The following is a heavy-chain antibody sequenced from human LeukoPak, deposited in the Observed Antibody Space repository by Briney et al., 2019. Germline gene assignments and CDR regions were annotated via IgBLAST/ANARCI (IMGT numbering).Heavy chain of an antibody. Sequence: ASVKVSCTAFGYTFTTYYIHWVRQAPGQGLEWMGIINPSVGTTKYPDKFQGRVTMTRDTSTSTVYMELSGLGSEDTAVYYCARDQEGFDYWGQGTLVTVSS. CDR1: GYTFTTYY. V-gene: IGHV1-46*01. CDR2: INPSVGTT. CDR3: ARDQEGFDY. J-gene: IGHJ4*02.